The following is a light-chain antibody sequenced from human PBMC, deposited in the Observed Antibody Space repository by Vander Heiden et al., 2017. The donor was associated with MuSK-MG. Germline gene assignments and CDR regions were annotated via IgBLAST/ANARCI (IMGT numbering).Light chain of an antibody. CDR3: QVWDDNTDHYV. Sequence: SSVLTQPPSVSVAPGQPASITCRGHNIGRKSVNWYQQKTGQAPILVVYDDKDRPSGIPDRFSASNSGNTATMTISRVEAGDEADYWCQVWDDNTDHYVFGSGTKVTVL. J-gene: IGLJ1*01. V-gene: IGLV3-21*02. CDR2: DDK. CDR1: NIGRKS.